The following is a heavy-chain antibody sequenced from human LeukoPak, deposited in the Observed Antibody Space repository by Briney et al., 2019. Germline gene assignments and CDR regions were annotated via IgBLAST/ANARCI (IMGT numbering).Heavy chain of an antibody. CDR3: ARVRDYLFDY. Sequence: GASVKVSCKASGYTFTSYGISWVRQAPGQGLEWMGWIRPSTGDTDYALNLQGRVTLTTDTSTSTAYMELRSLRSDDTAVYYCARVRDYLFDYWGQGTLVTVSS. CDR2: IRPSTGDT. J-gene: IGHJ4*02. V-gene: IGHV1-18*01. D-gene: IGHD2/OR15-2a*01. CDR1: GYTFTSYG.